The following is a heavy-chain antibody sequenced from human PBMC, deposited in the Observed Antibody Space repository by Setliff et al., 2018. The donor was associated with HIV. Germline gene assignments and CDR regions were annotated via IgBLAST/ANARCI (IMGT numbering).Heavy chain of an antibody. CDR3: ASSGSYGY. Sequence: GGSLRLSCAASGFTFITYTMHWVRQAPGKGLEWVAVISYDGSNEYYADSVKGRFTISRDNSKNTLYLQMNSLRAEDTAVYYCASSGSYGYWGQGTLVTVSS. J-gene: IGHJ4*02. CDR1: GFTFITYT. V-gene: IGHV3-30*07. D-gene: IGHD1-26*01. CDR2: ISYDGSNE.